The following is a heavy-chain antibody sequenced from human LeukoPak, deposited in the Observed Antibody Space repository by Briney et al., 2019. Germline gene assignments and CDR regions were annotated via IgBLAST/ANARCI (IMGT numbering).Heavy chain of an antibody. CDR2: INPSGGTT. D-gene: IGHD3-9*01. V-gene: IGHV1-46*01. Sequence: ASVKVSCKASGYTFTSYHMHWVRQAPGQGLEWMGIINPSGGTTNYAQKFRGRVTMTRDMSTSTVCMELSSLRSDDTAVYYCARDPRAIRYFDWSKKYDYWGQGTLVTVSS. CDR3: ARDPRAIRYFDWSKKYDY. CDR1: GYTFTSYH. J-gene: IGHJ4*02.